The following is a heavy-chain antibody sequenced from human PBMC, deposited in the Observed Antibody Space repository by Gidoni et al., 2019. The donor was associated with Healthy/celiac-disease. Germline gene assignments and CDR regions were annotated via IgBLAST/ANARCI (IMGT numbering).Heavy chain of an antibody. J-gene: IGHJ3*02. CDR3: ARALTGDTAVSAIDI. CDR2: IYPGDSDT. V-gene: IGHV5-51*01. Sequence: AEVKKPGESLKISRKGSGYSFTSYWIGWVRQMPGKGLEWMGIIYPGDSDTRYSPSFQGQVTISADKSISTAYLQWSSLKASDTAMYYCARALTGDTAVSAIDIWGQGTMVTVSS. CDR1: GYSFTSYW. D-gene: IGHD5-18*01.